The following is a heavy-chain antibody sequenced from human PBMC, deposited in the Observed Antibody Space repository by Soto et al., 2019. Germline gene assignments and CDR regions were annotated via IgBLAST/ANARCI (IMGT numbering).Heavy chain of an antibody. CDR1: GGSISSYY. D-gene: IGHD2-15*01. J-gene: IGHJ5*02. CDR3: ARRRGGSWSLSNWFDP. Sequence: SETLSLTCTVCGGSISSYYWSWIRQPPGKGLEWIGYIYYSGSTNYNPSLKSRVTISVDTSKNQFSLKLSSVTAADTAVYYCARRRGGSWSLSNWFDPWGQGTLVTVSS. V-gene: IGHV4-59*08. CDR2: IYYSGST.